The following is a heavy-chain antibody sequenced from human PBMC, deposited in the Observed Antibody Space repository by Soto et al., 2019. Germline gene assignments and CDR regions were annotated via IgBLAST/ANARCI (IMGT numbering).Heavy chain of an antibody. CDR2: LYHSGST. V-gene: IGHV4-30-2*01. CDR3: ASMSPTEFPAFEI. Sequence: QLQLQESGSGLVKTSQTLSLTCAVSDGSISSGDYSWSWIRQPPGKGLEWIGYLYHSGSTYYHPSLKSRVTMSVGRSKNQSSLKLGSVTAADTAMYSCASMSPTEFPAFEIGGQGTMVPFSS. J-gene: IGHJ3*02. D-gene: IGHD3-10*01. CDR1: DGSISSGDYS.